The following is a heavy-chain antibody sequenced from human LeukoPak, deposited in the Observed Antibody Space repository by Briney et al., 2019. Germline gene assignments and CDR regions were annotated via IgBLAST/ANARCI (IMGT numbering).Heavy chain of an antibody. CDR3: ARLANYVPVY. CDR1: GGSFSGYY. J-gene: IGHJ4*02. Sequence: SETLSLTCAVYGGSFSGYYWSWIRQPPGKGLEWIGSVHHSGRTYYNPSLKSRLTISLETSKKHFSLKLSSVTSADTAVYYCARLANYVPVYWGQGSLVTVSS. V-gene: IGHV4-34*01. D-gene: IGHD1-7*01. CDR2: VHHSGRT.